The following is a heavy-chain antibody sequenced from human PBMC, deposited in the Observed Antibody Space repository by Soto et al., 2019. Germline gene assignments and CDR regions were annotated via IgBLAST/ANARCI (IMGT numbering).Heavy chain of an antibody. CDR3: ARDPTAVTSRFDP. CDR1: GFTFSIYS. J-gene: IGHJ5*02. V-gene: IGHV3-21*01. D-gene: IGHD4-4*01. Sequence: GGSLRLSCAASGFTFSIYSMNLVRQAPRKGLEWVSSISSSSSYIYYADSVKGRFTISRDNAKNSLYLQMNSLRAEDTAVYYCARDPTAVTSRFDPWGQGTLVTVSS. CDR2: ISSSSSYI.